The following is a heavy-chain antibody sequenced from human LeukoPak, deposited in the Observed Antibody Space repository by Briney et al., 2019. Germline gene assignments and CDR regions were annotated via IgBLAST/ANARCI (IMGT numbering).Heavy chain of an antibody. CDR1: GFTFSSYS. J-gene: IGHJ4*02. D-gene: IGHD5-24*01. CDR2: ISSSSSYI. Sequence: GGSLRLSCAASGFTFSSYSMNWVRQAPGKGLEWVSSISSSSSYIYYADSVKGRFTISRDNAKNSLYLQMNSLRAGDTAVYYCARIGAVEMATDYWGQGTLVTVSS. V-gene: IGHV3-21*01. CDR3: ARIGAVEMATDY.